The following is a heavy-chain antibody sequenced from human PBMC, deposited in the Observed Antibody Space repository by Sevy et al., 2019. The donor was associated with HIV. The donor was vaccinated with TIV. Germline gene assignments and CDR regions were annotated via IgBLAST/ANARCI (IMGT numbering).Heavy chain of an antibody. CDR3: ARYLASGSFFSLYFDY. CDR2: ISSSGTII. D-gene: IGHD3-10*01. V-gene: IGHV3-11*01. CDR1: GLNVSDYF. J-gene: IGHJ4*02. Sequence: GGSLRLSCAASGLNVSDYFMSWIRQAPGKRPEWVSYISSSGTIIYYADSVKGRFTISRDNAKNSLYLQMNSLRAEDTAIYYCARYLASGSFFSLYFDYWGQGTLVTVSS.